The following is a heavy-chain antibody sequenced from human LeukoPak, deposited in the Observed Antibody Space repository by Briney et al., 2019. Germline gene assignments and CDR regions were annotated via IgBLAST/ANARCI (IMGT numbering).Heavy chain of an antibody. CDR2: ISAYNGNT. V-gene: IGHV1-18*01. CDR3: QARLQLGGGSNDY. CDR1: GYTFTSYG. J-gene: IGHJ4*02. Sequence: ASVKVSCKASGYTFTSYGISWVRQAPGQGLEWMGWISAYNGNTNYAQKFQGRVTMTRNTSISTAYMELSSLRSEDTAVYYCQARLQLGGGSNDYWGQGTLVTVSS. D-gene: IGHD2-15*01.